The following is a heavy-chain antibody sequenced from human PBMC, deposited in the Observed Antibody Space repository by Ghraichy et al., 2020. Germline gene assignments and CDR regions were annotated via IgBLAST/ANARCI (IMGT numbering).Heavy chain of an antibody. V-gene: IGHV3-23*01. D-gene: IGHD5-18*01. Sequence: GGSLRLSCAASGFTFSSYAMSWVRQAPGKGLEWVSGISGSGGSTYYADSVKGRFTFSRANSKNTLYLQMNSLRAGDTAVYYCAKGHTSLTHYGMDVWGQGTTVTVSS. J-gene: IGHJ6*02. CDR2: ISGSGGST. CDR1: GFTFSSYA. CDR3: AKGHTSLTHYGMDV.